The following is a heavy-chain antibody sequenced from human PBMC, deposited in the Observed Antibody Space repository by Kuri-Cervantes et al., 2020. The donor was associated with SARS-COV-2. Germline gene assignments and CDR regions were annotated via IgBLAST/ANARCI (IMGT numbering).Heavy chain of an antibody. CDR2: IYSGGST. Sequence: GESLKISCAASGFTVSSNYMSWVRQAPGKGLEWVSVIYSGGSTYYAGSVRGRFTISRDNSKNTLYLQMNSLRAEDTAVYYCARERGLRGWFDPWGQGTLVTVSS. CDR3: ARERGLRGWFDP. CDR1: GFTVSSNY. J-gene: IGHJ5*02. V-gene: IGHV3-53*01.